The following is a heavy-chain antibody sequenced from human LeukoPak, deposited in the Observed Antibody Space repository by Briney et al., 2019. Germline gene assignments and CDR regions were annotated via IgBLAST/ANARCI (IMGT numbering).Heavy chain of an antibody. D-gene: IGHD1-1*01. V-gene: IGHV1-8*01. CDR1: VYTFTSYD. CDR2: MNPNSGNT. CDR3: ARRSLKKTTFDY. J-gene: IGHJ4*02. Sequence: ASVKVSCKASVYTFTSYDINWVRQATGQRLEWMGWMNPNSGNTGYAQKFQGRVTMTRNTSISTAYMELSSLRSEDTAVYYCARRSLKKTTFDYWGQGTLVTVSS.